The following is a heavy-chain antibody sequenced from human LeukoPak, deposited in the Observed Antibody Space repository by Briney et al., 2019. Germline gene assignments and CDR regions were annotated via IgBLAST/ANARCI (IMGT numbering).Heavy chain of an antibody. D-gene: IGHD5-24*01. CDR3: ARGPRDGYDFDY. Sequence: PGGSLRLSCAASGFTFSSYSMNWVRQAPGKGLEWVSSISSSSSYIYYADSVKGRFTISRDNAKNSLYLQMNSLRAEDTAVYYCARGPRDGYDFDYWGQGTLVTVSS. CDR1: GFTFSSYS. CDR2: ISSSSSYI. J-gene: IGHJ4*02. V-gene: IGHV3-21*01.